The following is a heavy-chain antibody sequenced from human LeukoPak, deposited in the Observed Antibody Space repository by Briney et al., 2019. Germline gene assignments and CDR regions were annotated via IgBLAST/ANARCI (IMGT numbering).Heavy chain of an antibody. J-gene: IGHJ4*02. D-gene: IGHD6-13*01. CDR3: ARDSRYSSSFGMFDY. V-gene: IGHV3-48*03. CDR2: ISSSGSTI. Sequence: TGGSLRLSCAASGFTFSSYEMNWVRQAPGKGLEWVSYISSSGSTIYYADSVKGRFTISRDNAKNSLYLQMNSLRAEDTAVYYCARDSRYSSSFGMFDYWGQGTLVTVSS. CDR1: GFTFSSYE.